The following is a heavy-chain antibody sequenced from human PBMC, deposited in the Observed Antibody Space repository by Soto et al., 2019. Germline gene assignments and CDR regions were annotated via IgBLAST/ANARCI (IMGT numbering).Heavy chain of an antibody. V-gene: IGHV4-59*01. CDR1: GVSISDYY. CDR3: ARDFGRHCSSTGCDPFYFYY. J-gene: IGHJ4*02. D-gene: IGHD2-2*01. Sequence: QVQLQESGPGLVKPSETLSLTCTVSGVSISDYYWSWIRQPPGKGLEWIGYIHYSGSTDYNPSLPSRVTIAVDPSKNPFSLGLASVTATDTAVYYCARDFGRHCSSTGCDPFYFYYWGQGTLVTVSS. CDR2: IHYSGST.